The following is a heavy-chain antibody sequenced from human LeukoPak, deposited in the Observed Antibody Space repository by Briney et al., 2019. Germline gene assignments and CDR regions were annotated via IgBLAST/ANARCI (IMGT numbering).Heavy chain of an antibody. CDR1: GGSISSSSYY. V-gene: IGHV4-39*01. J-gene: IGHJ4*02. CDR3: GHSGSYYLFDY. Sequence: PSETLSLTCTVSGGSISSSSYYWGWTRQPPGKGLEWIGSIYYSGSTYYNPSLKSRVTISVDTSKNQFSLKLRSVTAADTAVYYCGHSGSYYLFDYWGQGTLVTVSS. D-gene: IGHD1-26*01. CDR2: IYYSGST.